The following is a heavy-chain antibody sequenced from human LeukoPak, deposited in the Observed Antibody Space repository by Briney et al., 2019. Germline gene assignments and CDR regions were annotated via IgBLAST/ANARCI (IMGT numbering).Heavy chain of an antibody. CDR3: AAVAAGDSEYFHH. D-gene: IGHD6-13*01. CDR1: GFIFSNYA. CDR2: IWNDGSNQ. V-gene: IGHV3-33*01. J-gene: IGHJ1*01. Sequence: GRCLRLSCAASGFIFSNYAMHWVRQAPGKGLEWVAIIWNDGSNQYYADSVKGRFTISRDNSKNTLYLQMNSLRVADTAVYFCAAVAAGDSEYFHHWGQGTLVTVSS.